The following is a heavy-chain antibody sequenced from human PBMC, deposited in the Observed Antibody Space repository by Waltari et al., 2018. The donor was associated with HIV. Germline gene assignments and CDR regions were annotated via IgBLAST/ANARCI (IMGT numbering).Heavy chain of an antibody. CDR3: ARAFSSGWYG. CDR2: IKQDGSEK. D-gene: IGHD6-19*01. CDR1: GFTFSSYW. J-gene: IGHJ4*02. V-gene: IGHV3-7*01. Sequence: EVQLVESGGGLVQPGGSLRLPCAGSGFTFSSYWMSWVRQAPGNGLEWVANIKQDGSEKYYVDSVKGQFTISRDNAKNSLYLQMNSLRAEDTAVYYCARAFSSGWYGWGQGTLVTVSS.